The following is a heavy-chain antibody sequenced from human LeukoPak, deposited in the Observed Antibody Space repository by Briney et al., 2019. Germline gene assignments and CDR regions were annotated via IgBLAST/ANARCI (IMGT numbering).Heavy chain of an antibody. CDR2: VWYDGSKT. J-gene: IGHJ5*02. CDR3: ARDWFDP. Sequence: GGSLRLSCAASGFTFSSYAMHWVRQAPGKGLEWVAVVWYDGSKTYSADSVKGRITISRDDSKNTLYLQMNSLRAEDTAVYYCARDWFDPWGQGTLVTVSS. CDR1: GFTFSSYA. V-gene: IGHV3-33*01.